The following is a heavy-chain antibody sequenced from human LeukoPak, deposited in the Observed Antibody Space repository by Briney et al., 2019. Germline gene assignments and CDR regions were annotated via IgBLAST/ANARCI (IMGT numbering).Heavy chain of an antibody. D-gene: IGHD3/OR15-3a*01. V-gene: IGHV4-39*01. CDR3: ARQTGSGLFTLP. Sequence: QSSETLSLTCTVSGVSISSSNSYWGWIRQPPGKGLEWIGSIYYTGNTYYNASLKSRATISIDTSKNQISLRLTSVTATDTAMYYCARQTGSGLFTLPGGQGTLVTVSS. CDR2: IYYTGNT. J-gene: IGHJ4*02. CDR1: GVSISSSNSY.